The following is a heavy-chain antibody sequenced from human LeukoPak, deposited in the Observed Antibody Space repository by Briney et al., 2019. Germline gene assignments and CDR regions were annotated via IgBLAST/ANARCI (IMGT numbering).Heavy chain of an antibody. Sequence: GGALRLSCAASGFTFSRYWMSWVRQAPGKGLEGVANIKRDGSEKYYVDSVKGRCTISRDNVKNSLYLQMNSLRAEDTAVYYCARTRITMIVGLASRFDYWGQGTLVPVSS. CDR3: ARTRITMIVGLASRFDY. V-gene: IGHV3-7*01. CDR2: IKRDGSEK. CDR1: GFTFSRYW. J-gene: IGHJ4*02. D-gene: IGHD3-22*01.